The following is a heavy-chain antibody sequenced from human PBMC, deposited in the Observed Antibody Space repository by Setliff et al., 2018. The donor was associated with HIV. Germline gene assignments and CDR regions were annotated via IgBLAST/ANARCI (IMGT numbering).Heavy chain of an antibody. Sequence: TSETLSLTCTVSGDSISRDFYYWNWIRQPAGKGLEWIGHIYTNGRTHYNPSLKSRVTISMDTSKNQFSLKLNSVTAADTAVYYCASGREAVAGALHFDYWGQGPLVTVSS. V-gene: IGHV4-61*09. CDR2: IYTNGRT. CDR1: GDSISRDFYY. J-gene: IGHJ4*02. CDR3: ASGREAVAGALHFDY. D-gene: IGHD6-19*01.